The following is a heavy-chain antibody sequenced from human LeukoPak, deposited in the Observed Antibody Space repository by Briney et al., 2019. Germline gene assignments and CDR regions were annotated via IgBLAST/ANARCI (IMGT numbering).Heavy chain of an antibody. V-gene: IGHV3-7*01. Sequence: GGSLRLSCAASGFTFTTYWMSWVRQAPGKGLEWVANINQDGTEKYYVDSVKGRFAISRDYAKKSLFLQMNSLRVEDTAVYYCAKVAKYYYGPETYYFFEQWGQGTPVTAAS. D-gene: IGHD3-10*01. J-gene: IGHJ4*02. CDR1: GFTFTTYW. CDR3: AKVAKYYYGPETYYFFEQ. CDR2: INQDGTEK.